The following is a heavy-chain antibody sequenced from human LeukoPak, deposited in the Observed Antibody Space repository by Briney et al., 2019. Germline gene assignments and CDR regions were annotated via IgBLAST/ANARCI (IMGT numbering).Heavy chain of an antibody. Sequence: SETLSLTCSVSGASFSTNYWSWIRQPPGRGLEWIGYAFDSGSTNYNPSLKSRVTISVDTSTKQFSLTLSSVTAADTAVYYCARLYQQSKWKYYYYYMDVWGKGTAVTVSS. J-gene: IGHJ6*03. CDR3: ARLYQQSKWKYYYYYMDV. CDR2: AFDSGST. V-gene: IGHV4-59*01. D-gene: IGHD1-1*01. CDR1: GASFSTNY.